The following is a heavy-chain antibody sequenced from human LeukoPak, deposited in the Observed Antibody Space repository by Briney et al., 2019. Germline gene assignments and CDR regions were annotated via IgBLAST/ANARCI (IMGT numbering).Heavy chain of an antibody. CDR2: ISGSGGST. CDR3: AKEGGRGSGWYPNFDY. V-gene: IGHV3-23*01. CDR1: GFTVSSNY. Sequence: PGGSLRLSCAASGFTVSSNYMSWVRQAPGKGLEWVSAISGSGGSTYYADSVKGRFTISRDNSKNTLYLQMNSLRAEDTAVYYCAKEGGRGSGWYPNFDYWGQGTLVTVSS. D-gene: IGHD6-19*01. J-gene: IGHJ4*02.